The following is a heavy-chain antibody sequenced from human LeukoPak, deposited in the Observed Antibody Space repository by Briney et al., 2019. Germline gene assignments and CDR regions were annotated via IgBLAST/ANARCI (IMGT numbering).Heavy chain of an antibody. J-gene: IGHJ3*02. CDR3: AGGLDAFDI. V-gene: IGHV3-23*01. CDR2: ISASGGST. CDR1: GLIFSSYA. D-gene: IGHD3-16*01. Sequence: GGSLRLSCAASGLIFSSYAMSWVRQAPGKGLEWVSRISASGGSTSYADSVKGRFTISRDNSKNTLFLQMNSLRAEDTAVYYCAGGLDAFDIWGQGTMVTVSS.